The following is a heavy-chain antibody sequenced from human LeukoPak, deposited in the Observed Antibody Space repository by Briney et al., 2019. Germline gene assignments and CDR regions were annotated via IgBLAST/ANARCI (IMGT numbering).Heavy chain of an antibody. CDR1: GFSVSNNY. Sequence: GRSLRLSCAASGFSVSNNYMSWVRQAPGKGLEWVSVIYSGGSTFYADSVKGRFTISRDNAKNSLYLQMNSLRAEDTAVYYCARDLVAVAHFDYWGQGTLVTVSS. J-gene: IGHJ4*02. D-gene: IGHD6-19*01. CDR2: IYSGGST. V-gene: IGHV3-66*01. CDR3: ARDLVAVAHFDY.